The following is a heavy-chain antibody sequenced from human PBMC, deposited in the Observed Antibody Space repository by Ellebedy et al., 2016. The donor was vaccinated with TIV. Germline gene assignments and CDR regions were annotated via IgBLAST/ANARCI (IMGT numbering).Heavy chain of an antibody. CDR3: ARHFGHSLGY. Sequence: SETLSLTCAVSDDSISSPNWWSWVSQPPGKGLEWIGEISHGGDTNYNPSLSGRVTISLDKSKNQFSLKLNSVTAADTALYYCARHFGHSLGYWGQGTLVTVSS. CDR1: DDSISSPNW. D-gene: IGHD5-18*01. V-gene: IGHV4-4*02. J-gene: IGHJ4*02. CDR2: ISHGGDT.